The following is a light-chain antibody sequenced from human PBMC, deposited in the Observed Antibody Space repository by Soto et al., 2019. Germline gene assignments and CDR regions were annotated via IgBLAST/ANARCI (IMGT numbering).Light chain of an antibody. J-gene: IGKJ5*01. CDR1: QSLSSN. CDR2: GAS. Sequence: EIVMTHPPATLSVSPCERATLSYRASQSLSSNLAWYHQKPGQAPRLLIYGASTRATGIPARFSGGGSGTEFTLTISSLQSEDFAVYYCQQYNNWPRTFGQGTRLEI. CDR3: QQYNNWPRT. V-gene: IGKV3-15*01.